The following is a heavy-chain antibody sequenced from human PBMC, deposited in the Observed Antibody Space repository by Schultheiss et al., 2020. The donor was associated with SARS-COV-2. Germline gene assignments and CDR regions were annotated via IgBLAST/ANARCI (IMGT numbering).Heavy chain of an antibody. CDR2: INPNSGNT. CDR1: GGTFSSYA. Sequence: ASVKVSCKASGGTFSSYAISWVRQAPGQGLEWMGWINPNSGNTNYAQKLQGRVTMTRDTSISTAYMELSRLRSDDTAVYYCARVEADYWGQGTLVTVSS. CDR3: ARVEADY. J-gene: IGHJ4*02. D-gene: IGHD2/OR15-2a*01. V-gene: IGHV1-2*02.